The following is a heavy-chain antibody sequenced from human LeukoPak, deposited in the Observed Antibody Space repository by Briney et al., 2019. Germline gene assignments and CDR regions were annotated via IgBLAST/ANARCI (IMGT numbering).Heavy chain of an antibody. J-gene: IGHJ5*02. V-gene: IGHV1-69*01. D-gene: IGHD3-10*01. Sequence: ASVKVSCKASGGTFSSYAISWVRQAPGQGLEWMGGIIPIFGTANYAQKFQGRVTITADESTSTAYMELSSLRSEDTAVYYCARGGSTSYREFLYNWFDPWGQGTLVTVSS. CDR2: IIPIFGTA. CDR1: GGTFSSYA. CDR3: ARGGSTSYREFLYNWFDP.